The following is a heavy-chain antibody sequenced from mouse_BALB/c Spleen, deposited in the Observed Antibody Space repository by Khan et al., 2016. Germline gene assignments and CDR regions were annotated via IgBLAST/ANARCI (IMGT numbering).Heavy chain of an antibody. J-gene: IGHJ3*01. Sequence: EVQLQESGPGLVKPSQSLSLTCTVTGYSITSDYAWNWIRQFPGNKLEWMGYISYSGSTSYNPSLKSRISITRATSKTQFFLQLNSVTTEDAATYYCARSYGYRGFAYWGQGTLVTVSA. D-gene: IGHD2-2*01. CDR2: ISYSGST. CDR1: GYSITSDYA. CDR3: ARSYGYRGFAY. V-gene: IGHV3-2*02.